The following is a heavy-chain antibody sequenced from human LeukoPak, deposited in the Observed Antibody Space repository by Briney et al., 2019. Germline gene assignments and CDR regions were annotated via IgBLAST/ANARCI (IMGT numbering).Heavy chain of an antibody. CDR2: INHSGST. Sequence: SSETLSLTCAVYGGSFSGYYWSWIRQPPGKGLEWIGEINHSGSTNYNPSLKSRVTISVDTSKNQFSLKLSSVTAADTAVYYCARLGDILTGVDYWGQGTLVTVSS. CDR3: ARLGDILTGVDY. J-gene: IGHJ4*02. V-gene: IGHV4-34*01. CDR1: GGSFSGYY. D-gene: IGHD3-9*01.